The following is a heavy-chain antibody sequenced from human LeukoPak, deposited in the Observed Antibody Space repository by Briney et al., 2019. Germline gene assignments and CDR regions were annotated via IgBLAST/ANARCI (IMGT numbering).Heavy chain of an antibody. CDR3: ARDKGGDEGSKFDS. D-gene: IGHD2-21*01. J-gene: IGHJ4*02. CDR1: GFTVSSNY. Sequence: PGGSLRLSCAAPGFTVSSNYMSWVRQAPGKGLEWVSVIYSGGSTYYADSVKGRFTISRDNSKNTLYLQMNSLRDEDTAVYFCARDKGGDEGSKFDSWGQGTLVTVSS. CDR2: IYSGGST. V-gene: IGHV3-53*01.